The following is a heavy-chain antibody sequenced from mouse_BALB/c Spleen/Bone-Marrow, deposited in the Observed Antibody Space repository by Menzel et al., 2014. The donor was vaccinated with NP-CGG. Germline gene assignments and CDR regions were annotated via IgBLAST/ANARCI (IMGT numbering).Heavy chain of an antibody. J-gene: IGHJ3*01. CDR1: GYNFTSYW. CDR2: IYPGSGST. CDR3: ARFSQLGLLAY. D-gene: IGHD3-1*01. Sequence: QVQLQQPGAELVKPGTSVKLSCKASGYNFTSYWINWVKLRPGQGLEWIGYIYPGSGSTNYNEKFKSKATLTVDTSSSTAYMQLSSLASEDSALYYCARFSQLGLLAYWGQGTLVTVSA. V-gene: IGHV1-55*01.